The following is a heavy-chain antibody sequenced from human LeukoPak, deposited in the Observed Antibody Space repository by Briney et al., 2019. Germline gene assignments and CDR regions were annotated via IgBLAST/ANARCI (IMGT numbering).Heavy chain of an antibody. CDR1: GFTFSTYS. V-gene: IGHV3-48*02. Sequence: GGSLRLSCAASGFTFSTYSMNWVRKAPGQGLEWVSYISSSSSNIYYADSVKGRFTISRDNAKNSLYLQMNSLRDEDTAVYFCARDRSGYYLFDYWGQGALVTVSS. D-gene: IGHD3-22*01. J-gene: IGHJ4*02. CDR2: ISSSSSNI. CDR3: ARDRSGYYLFDY.